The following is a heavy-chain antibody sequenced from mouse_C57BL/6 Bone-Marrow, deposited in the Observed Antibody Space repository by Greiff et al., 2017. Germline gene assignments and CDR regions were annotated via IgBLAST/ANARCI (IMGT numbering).Heavy chain of an antibody. V-gene: IGHV1-50*01. CDR2: IDPSDSYT. CDR1: GYTFTSYW. D-gene: IGHD1-1*01. Sequence: VQLQQPGAELVKPGASVKLSCKASGYTFTSYWMQWVKQRPGQGLEWIGEIDPSDSYTNYNQKFKGKATLTVDTSSSTAYMQLSSLTSEDSAVYYCARLYYYGSRPLRYFDVWGTGTTVTVSS. J-gene: IGHJ1*03. CDR3: ARLYYYGSRPLRYFDV.